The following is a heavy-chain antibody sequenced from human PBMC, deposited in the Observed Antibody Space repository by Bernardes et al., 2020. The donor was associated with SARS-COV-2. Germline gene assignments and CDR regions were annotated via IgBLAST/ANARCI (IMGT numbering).Heavy chain of an antibody. D-gene: IGHD3-9*01. CDR1: GFTFGDYA. CDR3: AKDIPYYDILTGYGPRGGMDV. Sequence: SLRLSCAASGFTFGDYAMHWVRQAPGKGLEWVSGISWNSGSIGYADSVKGRFTISRDNAKNSLYLQMNSLRAEDTALYYCAKDIPYYDILTGYGPRGGMDVWGQGTTVTVSS. V-gene: IGHV3-9*01. J-gene: IGHJ6*02. CDR2: ISWNSGSI.